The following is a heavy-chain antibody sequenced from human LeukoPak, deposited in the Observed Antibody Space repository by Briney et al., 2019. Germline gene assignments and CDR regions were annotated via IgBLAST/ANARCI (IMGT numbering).Heavy chain of an antibody. CDR1: GYTFTGYY. J-gene: IGHJ4*02. Sequence: ASVKLSRKASGYTFTGYYMHWVRHAPGQGLEWMGWINPNSDGTSYAQKFQRRVTRTRDTSISTAYMELSRLRSDDTAVYYCASLGGGNSKNYFDYWGQGTLVTVSS. CDR2: INPNSDGT. CDR3: ASLGGGNSKNYFDY. D-gene: IGHD4-23*01. V-gene: IGHV1-2*02.